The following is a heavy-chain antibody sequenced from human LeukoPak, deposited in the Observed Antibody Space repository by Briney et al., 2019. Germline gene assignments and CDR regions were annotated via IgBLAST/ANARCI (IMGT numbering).Heavy chain of an antibody. Sequence: GGSLRLSCAASRFTFSSYSMSWVRQAPGKGLEWVSSISSSSSYIYYADSVKGRFTISRDNAKNSLYLQMNSLRAEDTAVYYCARGLGMVVLDYWGQGTLVTVSS. J-gene: IGHJ4*02. V-gene: IGHV3-21*01. CDR3: ARGLGMVVLDY. CDR1: RFTFSSYS. CDR2: ISSSSSYI. D-gene: IGHD2-15*01.